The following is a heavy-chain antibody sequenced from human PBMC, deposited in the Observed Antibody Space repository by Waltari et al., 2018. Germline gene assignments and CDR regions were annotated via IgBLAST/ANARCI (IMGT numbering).Heavy chain of an antibody. Sequence: QVQLQESGPGLVKPSETLSLTCTVSGYSISSGYYWGWIRQPPGMGLEWIGSIYHIVSTDDTPSLKTRVTISVVTSKNQCSLKLSSGTAADTAVYCCAREGDKDYDFWSGYIAYYYYYYMDVWGKGTTVTVSS. CDR3: AREGDKDYDFWSGYIAYYYYYYMDV. CDR1: GYSISSGYY. J-gene: IGHJ6*03. D-gene: IGHD3-3*01. CDR2: IYHIVST. V-gene: IGHV4-38-2*02.